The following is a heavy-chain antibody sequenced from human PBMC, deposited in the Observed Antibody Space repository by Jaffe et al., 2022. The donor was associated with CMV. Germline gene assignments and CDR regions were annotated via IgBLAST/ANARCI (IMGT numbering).Heavy chain of an antibody. Sequence: EVQLVESGGGLVKPGGSLRLSCAASGFTFSSYSMNWVRQAPGKGLEWVSSISSSSSYIYYADSVKGRFTISRDNAKNSLYLQMNSLRAEDTAVYYCARWYCSGGSCYDGDYWGQGTLVTVSS. CDR2: ISSSSSYI. J-gene: IGHJ4*02. CDR3: ARWYCSGGSCYDGDY. D-gene: IGHD2-15*01. V-gene: IGHV3-21*01. CDR1: GFTFSSYS.